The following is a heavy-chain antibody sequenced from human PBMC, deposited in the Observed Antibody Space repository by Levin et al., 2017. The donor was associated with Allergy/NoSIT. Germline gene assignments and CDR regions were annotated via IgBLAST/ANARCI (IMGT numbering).Heavy chain of an antibody. Sequence: GESLKISCAASGFMFNNYAMNWVRQAPGKGLEWVSGISDNGRITYYADSVKGRFTISRDNSKNTLYLQMNSLRAEDTAIYYCAKEDWTDCRGGSCYFDHWGQGTLVTVSS. CDR2: ISDNGRIT. J-gene: IGHJ4*02. V-gene: IGHV3-23*01. CDR1: GFMFNNYA. CDR3: AKEDWTDCRGGSCYFDH. D-gene: IGHD2-15*01.